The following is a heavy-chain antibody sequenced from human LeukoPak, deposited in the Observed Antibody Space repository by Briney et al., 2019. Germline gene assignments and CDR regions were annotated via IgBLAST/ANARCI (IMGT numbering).Heavy chain of an antibody. Sequence: PSETLSLTCTVSGGSISSYYWSWIRQPPGKGLEWIGYIYYSGSTNYNPSLKSRVTISVDTSKNQFSLKLSSVTAADTAVYYCAREGDSSGYFRVWGQGTLVTVSS. J-gene: IGHJ4*02. CDR3: AREGDSSGYFRV. CDR1: GGSISSYY. D-gene: IGHD3-22*01. CDR2: IYYSGST. V-gene: IGHV4-59*01.